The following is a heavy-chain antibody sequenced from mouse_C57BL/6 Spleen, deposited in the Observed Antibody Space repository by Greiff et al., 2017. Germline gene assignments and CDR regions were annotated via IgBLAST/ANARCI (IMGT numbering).Heavy chain of an antibody. V-gene: IGHV1-64*01. D-gene: IGHD2-4*01. CDR3: TRDDYDGYFDG. Sequence: VQLQQPGAELVKPGASVTLSCKASGYTFTSYWMHWVKQRPGQGLEWIGMIHPNSGSTNYNEKFKSKATLTVDKSSSTAYMQLSSLSSEDAAVYCGTRDDYDGYFDGWGTGTTVTVSS. CDR1: GYTFTSYW. J-gene: IGHJ1*03. CDR2: IHPNSGST.